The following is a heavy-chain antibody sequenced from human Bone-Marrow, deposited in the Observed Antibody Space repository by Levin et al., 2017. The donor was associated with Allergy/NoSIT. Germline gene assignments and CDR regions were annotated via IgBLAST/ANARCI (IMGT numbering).Heavy chain of an antibody. J-gene: IGHJ4*02. D-gene: IGHD3-9*01. Sequence: GGSLRLSCAASGFTFSSHSMNWVRQAPGKGLEWVSYISTTSSTIYYADSVKGRFTISRDNAKNSLYLQMNSLRDEDTAVYYCARDHITIFSLYFDYWGPGTLVTVSS. CDR1: GFTFSSHS. CDR2: ISTTSSTI. V-gene: IGHV3-48*02. CDR3: ARDHITIFSLYFDY.